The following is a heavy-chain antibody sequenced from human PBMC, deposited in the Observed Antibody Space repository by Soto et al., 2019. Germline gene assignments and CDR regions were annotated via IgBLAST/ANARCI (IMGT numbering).Heavy chain of an antibody. CDR3: AKTAQGSSYPYYYYYGMDV. CDR1: GFTFSSYA. V-gene: IGHV3-23*01. Sequence: EVQLLESGGGLVQPGGSLRLSCAASGFTFSSYAMSWVRQAPGKGLEWVSAISGSGGSTYYADSVKGRFTISRDNSKNTLYLQMNSLRAEDTAVYYCAKTAQGSSYPYYYYYGMDVWGHGTTVTVSS. D-gene: IGHD6-13*01. CDR2: ISGSGGST. J-gene: IGHJ6*02.